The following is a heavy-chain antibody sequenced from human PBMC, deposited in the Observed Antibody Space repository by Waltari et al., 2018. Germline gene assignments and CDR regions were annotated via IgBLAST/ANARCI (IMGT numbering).Heavy chain of an antibody. CDR1: GGTFRSYA. CDR2: IIPIFGTA. D-gene: IGHD6-13*01. V-gene: IGHV1-69*01. J-gene: IGHJ4*02. Sequence: QVQLVQSGAEVKKPGSSVKVSCKASGGTFRSYAISWVRQAPGQGLEWMGGIIPIFGTANYAQKFQGRVTITADESTSTAYMELSSLRSEDTAVYYCARDIAAAGGVYYFDYWGQGTLVTVSS. CDR3: ARDIAAAGGVYYFDY.